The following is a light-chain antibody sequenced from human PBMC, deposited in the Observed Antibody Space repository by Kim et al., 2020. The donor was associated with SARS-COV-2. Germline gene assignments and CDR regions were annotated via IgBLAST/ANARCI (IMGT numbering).Light chain of an antibody. V-gene: IGKV3-11*01. Sequence: PGESATRSCRASHNVDISLAWYQQTPGQAPRLLIYDAAIRAAGIPDRFSGSGSGTDFTLTIGSLAPEDFAVYYCQQRGNWPPALTFGGGTKVDIK. CDR1: HNVDIS. J-gene: IGKJ4*01. CDR3: QQRGNWPPALT. CDR2: DAA.